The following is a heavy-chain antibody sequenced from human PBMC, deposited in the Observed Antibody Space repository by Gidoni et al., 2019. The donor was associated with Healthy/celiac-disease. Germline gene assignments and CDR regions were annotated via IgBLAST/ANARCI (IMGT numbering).Heavy chain of an antibody. CDR2: ISAYNGNT. D-gene: IGHD3-10*01. V-gene: IGHV1-18*01. J-gene: IGHJ5*02. CDR1: GYTFTSYG. Sequence: QVQLVQSGAEVKKPGASVKVSCKASGYTFTSYGIRWVRQAPGQGLEWMGWISAYNGNTNYAQKLQGRVTMTTDTSTSTAYMELRSLRSDDTAVYYCARAINTYYYGSGSYLDWFDPWGQGTLVTVSS. CDR3: ARAINTYYYGSGSYLDWFDP.